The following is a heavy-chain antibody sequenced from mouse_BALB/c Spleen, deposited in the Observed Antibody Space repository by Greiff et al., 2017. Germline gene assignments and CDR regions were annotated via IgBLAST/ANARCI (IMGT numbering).Heavy chain of an antibody. V-gene: IGHV14-4*02. J-gene: IGHJ3*01. D-gene: IGHD2-4*01. Sequence: EVQLQQSGAELVRSGASVKLSCTASGFNIKDYYMHWVKQRPEQGLEWIGWIDPENGDTEYAPKFQGKATMTADTSSNTAYLQLSSLTSEDTAVYYCSMSTMTSTWFAYWGQGTLVTVSA. CDR1: GFNIKDYY. CDR2: IDPENGDT. CDR3: SMSTMTSTWFAY.